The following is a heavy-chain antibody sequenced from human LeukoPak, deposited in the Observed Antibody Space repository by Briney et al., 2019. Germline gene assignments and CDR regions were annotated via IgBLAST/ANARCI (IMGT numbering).Heavy chain of an antibody. V-gene: IGHV3-21*01. Sequence: GGSLRLSCAASGFPFSSYSMNWVRRAPGRGLEWVSPISTRIDYMYYADSVKGRFTISRDNAKNSLYLQMNSLRAEDTAVYYCARAIFSRGWYLVDYWGQGTLVTVSS. J-gene: IGHJ4*02. CDR2: ISTRIDYM. CDR3: ARAIFSRGWYLVDY. CDR1: GFPFSSYS. D-gene: IGHD6-19*01.